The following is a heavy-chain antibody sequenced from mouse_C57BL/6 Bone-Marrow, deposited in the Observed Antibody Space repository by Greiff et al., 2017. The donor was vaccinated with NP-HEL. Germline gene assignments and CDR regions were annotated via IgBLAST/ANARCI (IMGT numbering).Heavy chain of an antibody. Sequence: EVHLVESGGGLVQPGGSLSLSCAASGFTFTDYYMSWVRQPPGKALEWLGFIRNKANGYTTEYSASVKGRFTISRDNSQSILYLQMNALRAEDSATYYCARSPGPYGGRAWFAYWGQGTLVTVSA. D-gene: IGHD1-1*02. CDR2: IRNKANGYTT. V-gene: IGHV7-3*01. J-gene: IGHJ3*01. CDR3: ARSPGPYGGRAWFAY. CDR1: GFTFTDYY.